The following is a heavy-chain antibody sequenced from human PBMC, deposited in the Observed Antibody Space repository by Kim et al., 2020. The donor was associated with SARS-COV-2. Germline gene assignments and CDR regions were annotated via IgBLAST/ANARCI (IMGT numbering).Heavy chain of an antibody. CDR1: GGSFSGYY. D-gene: IGHD6-25*01. J-gene: IGHJ2*01. Sequence: SESLSLTCAVYGGSFSGYYLSWIRQPPGKGLEWIGEINHSGSTNYNPSFKSRLTILVDTYKNQFSLMLRTMTAADTAAHYCSGGAASKHWYFDLWGRGTL. V-gene: IGHV4-34*01. CDR2: INHSGST. CDR3: SGGAASKHWYFDL.